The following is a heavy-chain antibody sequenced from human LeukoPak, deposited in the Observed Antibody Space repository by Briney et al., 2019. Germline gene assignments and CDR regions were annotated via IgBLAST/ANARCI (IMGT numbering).Heavy chain of an antibody. CDR2: IYYTGNT. Sequence: PSETLSLTCAVSGGSISSGGYSWTWIRQPPGKGMEWIAYIYYTGNTYFNPSLKSRVTISVDTSKNQFSLKLSSVTAADTAVYYCARHPSGRMWLQQGGWFDPWGQGTLVTVSS. V-gene: IGHV4-30-4*07. CDR3: ARHPSGRMWLQQGGWFDP. CDR1: GGSISSGGYS. D-gene: IGHD5-24*01. J-gene: IGHJ5*02.